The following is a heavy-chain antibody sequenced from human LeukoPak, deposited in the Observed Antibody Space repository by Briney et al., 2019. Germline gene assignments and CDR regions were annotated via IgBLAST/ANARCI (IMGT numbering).Heavy chain of an antibody. CDR3: ANGPGYYYGMDV. J-gene: IGHJ6*02. CDR2: ISGDGGST. D-gene: IGHD7-27*01. V-gene: IGHV3-43*02. Sequence: GGSLRLSCAASGFAFDDYAMHWGRQAPGKGLELVSLISGDGGSTYYADSVKGRFTISRANSKTSLYLQMNSLRTEDTALYSCANGPGYYYGMDVWGQGTTVTVSS. CDR1: GFAFDDYA.